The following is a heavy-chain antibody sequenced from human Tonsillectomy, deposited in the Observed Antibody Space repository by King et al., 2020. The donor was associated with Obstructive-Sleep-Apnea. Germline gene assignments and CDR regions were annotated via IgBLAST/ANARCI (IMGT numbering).Heavy chain of an antibody. Sequence: VQLVEAGAEVKKPGASVKVSCKASGYTFTSYDINWVRQATGQGREWKGWMTPNSGNTCYAQKFQGRVTMTRNTSTSTAYMELGSLRSEDTAVYYCARARVWELLGIWGQGTMVTVSS. D-gene: IGHD1-26*01. CDR1: GYTFTSYD. V-gene: IGHV1-8*01. CDR2: MTPNSGNT. J-gene: IGHJ3*02. CDR3: ARARVWELLGI.